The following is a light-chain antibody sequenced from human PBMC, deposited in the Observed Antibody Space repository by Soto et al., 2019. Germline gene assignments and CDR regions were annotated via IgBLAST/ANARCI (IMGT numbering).Light chain of an antibody. V-gene: IGKV3-11*01. Sequence: EIVLMQSPDTLSLSPGDRATLSCRASESVDDYLAWYQQKPGQAPRLVIYEASNRATGIPARFSGSGSGTDFTLTISSLEPEDFAVYYCQQRSNWPLTFGGGTKVDIK. CDR2: EAS. CDR1: ESVDDY. J-gene: IGKJ4*01. CDR3: QQRSNWPLT.